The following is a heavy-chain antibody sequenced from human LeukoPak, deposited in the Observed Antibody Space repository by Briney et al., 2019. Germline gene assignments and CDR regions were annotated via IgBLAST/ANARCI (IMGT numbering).Heavy chain of an antibody. V-gene: IGHV4-59*01. CDR3: ASGRITIFGVVDY. CDR1: GGSISSYY. CDR2: IYYSGST. J-gene: IGHJ4*02. Sequence: SETLSLTCTVSGGSISSYYWSWIRQPPGEGLEWIGYIYYSGSTNYNPSLKSRVTISVDTSKNQFSLKLSSVTAADTAVYYCASGRITIFGVVDYWGQGTLVTVSS. D-gene: IGHD3-3*01.